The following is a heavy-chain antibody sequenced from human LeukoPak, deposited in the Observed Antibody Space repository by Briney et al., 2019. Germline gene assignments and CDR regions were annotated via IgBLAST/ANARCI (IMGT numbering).Heavy chain of an antibody. CDR1: GGSISSSSYY. Sequence: PETLSLTCTVSGGSISSSSYYWGWIRQPPGKGLEWIGSIYYSGSTYYNPSLKSRVTISVDTSKNQFSLKLSSVTAADTAVYYCARRRVGYYDSSGTAWYFDYWGQGTLVTVSS. D-gene: IGHD3-22*01. J-gene: IGHJ4*02. CDR2: IYYSGST. V-gene: IGHV4-39*01. CDR3: ARRRVGYYDSSGTAWYFDY.